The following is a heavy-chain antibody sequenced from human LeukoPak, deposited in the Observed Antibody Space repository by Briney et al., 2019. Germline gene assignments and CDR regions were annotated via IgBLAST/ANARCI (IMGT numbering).Heavy chain of an antibody. CDR3: ARDHRGVRLLEWLPLGYFDY. J-gene: IGHJ4*02. D-gene: IGHD3-3*01. CDR1: GYTFTSYG. CDR2: ISAYNGNT. Sequence: ASVKVSCKASGYTFTSYGISWVRQAPGQGLEWMGWISAYNGNTNYAQKLQGRVTMTTDTSTSTAYMELRSLRSDDTAVYYCARDHRGVRLLEWLPLGYFDYWGQGTLVTVSS. V-gene: IGHV1-18*01.